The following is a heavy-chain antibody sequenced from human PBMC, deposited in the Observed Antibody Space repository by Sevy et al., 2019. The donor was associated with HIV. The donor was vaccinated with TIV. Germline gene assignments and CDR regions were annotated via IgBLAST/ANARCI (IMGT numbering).Heavy chain of an antibody. J-gene: IGHJ4*02. CDR2: IRSKAYGGST. V-gene: IGHV3-49*03. D-gene: IGHD3-10*01. Sequence: GGSLRLSCTGSGFTFGDYAMSWFRQAPGKGLEWVGFIRSKAYGGSTEDAASVKGRFTISRDDSKSIAYLQMDSLKTEDTGVYYCTSSPYDSGRGYFDYWGQGALVTVSS. CDR3: TSSPYDSGRGYFDY. CDR1: GFTFGDYA.